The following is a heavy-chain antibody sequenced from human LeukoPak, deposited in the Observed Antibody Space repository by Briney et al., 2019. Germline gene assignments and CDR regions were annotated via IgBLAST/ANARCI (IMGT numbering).Heavy chain of an antibody. J-gene: IGHJ4*02. CDR2: MNPNSGNT. V-gene: IGHV1-8*01. CDR1: GYTFTSYD. D-gene: IGHD6-6*01. Sequence: ASVKVSFKASGYTFTSYDINWVRQATGQGLEWMGWMNPNSGNTGYAQKFQGRVTMTRNTSISTAYMELSSLRSEDTAVYYCAREGVAARGFDYWGQGTLVTVSS. CDR3: AREGVAARGFDY.